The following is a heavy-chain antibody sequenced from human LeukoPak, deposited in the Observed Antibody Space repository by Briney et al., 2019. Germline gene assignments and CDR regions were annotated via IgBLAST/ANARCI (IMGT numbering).Heavy chain of an antibody. CDR2: INTNTGNP. D-gene: IGHD3-3*01. V-gene: IGHV7-4-1*02. CDR3: ARHPTYYDFWGGYYRQNYGMDV. J-gene: IGHJ6*02. Sequence: ASVKVSCKASGYTFTSYAMNWVRQAPGQGLEWMGWINTNTGNPTYAQGFTGRFVFSLDTSVSTAYLQISSLKAEDTAVYYCARHPTYYDFWGGYYRQNYGMDVWGRGTTVTVSS. CDR1: GYTFTSYA.